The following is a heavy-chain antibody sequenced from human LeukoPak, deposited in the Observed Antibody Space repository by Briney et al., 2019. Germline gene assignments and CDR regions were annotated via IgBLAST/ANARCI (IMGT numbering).Heavy chain of an antibody. CDR3: AHGQLIVGAANWFDP. V-gene: IGHV2-5*02. CDR2: IYWDDDR. J-gene: IGHJ5*02. D-gene: IGHD1-26*01. CDR1: GFSLSTSGVG. Sequence: SGPTLVNPTQTLTLTCTFSGFSLSTSGVGVGWIRQPPGKALEWLALIYWDDDRRYSPSLKSRLTITKDTSKNQVVLTMTNMDPVDTATYYCAHGQLIVGAANWFDPWSQGTLVTVSS.